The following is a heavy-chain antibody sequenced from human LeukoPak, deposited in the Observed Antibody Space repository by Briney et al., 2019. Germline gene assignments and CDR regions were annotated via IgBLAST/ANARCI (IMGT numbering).Heavy chain of an antibody. Sequence: PSETLSLTCTVSGGSVSSGTYYWSWIRQPPGKGLEWIGYIYYSGSTNYNPSLKSRVTISVDTSKNQFSLKLSSVTAADTAMYYCARVRGSGYDPYYYYGMDVWGQGTTVTVSS. D-gene: IGHD5-12*01. V-gene: IGHV4-61*01. CDR3: ARVRGSGYDPYYYYGMDV. CDR2: IYYSGST. J-gene: IGHJ6*02. CDR1: GGSVSSGTYY.